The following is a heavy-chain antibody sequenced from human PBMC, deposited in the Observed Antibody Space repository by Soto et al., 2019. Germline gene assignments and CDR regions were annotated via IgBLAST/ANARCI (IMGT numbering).Heavy chain of an antibody. Sequence: GPTLVNPTQTLTLTCTFSGFSLSTSRMRVTWIRQPPGKALEWLARIDWDDDKFYSTSLRTRLTVSKDTSKNRVVLTMTNMDPVDTATYYCARSYGDSFFDNWGQGTLVTVSS. V-gene: IGHV2-70*04. CDR3: ARSYGDSFFDN. D-gene: IGHD4-17*01. CDR1: GFSLSTSRMR. J-gene: IGHJ4*02. CDR2: IDWDDDK.